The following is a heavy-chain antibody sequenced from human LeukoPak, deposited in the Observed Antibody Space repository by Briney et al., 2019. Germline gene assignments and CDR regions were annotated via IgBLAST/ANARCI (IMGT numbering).Heavy chain of an antibody. D-gene: IGHD3-9*01. CDR1: GGSFSGHY. J-gene: IGHJ5*02. V-gene: IGHV4-34*01. CDR3: ARATYDILTGLFDP. Sequence: SEILSLTCAVYGGSFSGHYWTWIRQPPGKGLEWIGEINHSGSTNYNPSLKSRVTISVDTSKNQFSLKVSSVTAADTAVYYCARATYDILTGLFDPWGQGTLVTVSS. CDR2: INHSGST.